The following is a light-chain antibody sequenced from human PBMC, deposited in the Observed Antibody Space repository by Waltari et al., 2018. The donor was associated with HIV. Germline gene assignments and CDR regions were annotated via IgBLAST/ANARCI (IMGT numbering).Light chain of an antibody. CDR1: QTGFYTSNNKNY. J-gene: IGKJ2*01. Sequence: DIVMTQYPDSLAVSLGEGATINCKSSQTGFYTSNNKNYLACYQQKRRQPPKLLIYWASMRDSGVPDRFSGSGSGTDFTLTISRLQTEDVAVYYCQQYYSTPPYTFGQGTKLEIK. CDR2: WAS. CDR3: QQYYSTPPYT. V-gene: IGKV4-1*01.